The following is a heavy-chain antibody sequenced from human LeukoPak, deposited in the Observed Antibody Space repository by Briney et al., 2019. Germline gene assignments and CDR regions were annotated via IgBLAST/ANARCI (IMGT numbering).Heavy chain of an antibody. Sequence: ASVKVSCKASGYTFTSYGISWVRQAPGQGLEWMGWISAYNGNTNYAQKLQGRVSMTTHTSTSTAYMELRSLRSDDTAVYYCARGDLRYFDWLNAFDYWGQGTLVTVSS. CDR1: GYTFTSYG. V-gene: IGHV1-18*01. J-gene: IGHJ4*02. D-gene: IGHD3-9*01. CDR2: ISAYNGNT. CDR3: ARGDLRYFDWLNAFDY.